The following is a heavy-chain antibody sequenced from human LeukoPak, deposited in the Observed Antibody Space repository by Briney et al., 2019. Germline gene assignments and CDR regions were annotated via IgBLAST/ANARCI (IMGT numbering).Heavy chain of an antibody. CDR1: GFTFSSYG. J-gene: IGHJ4*02. D-gene: IGHD1-26*01. CDR3: AGGGVYSGSYRTYYFDY. Sequence: GGSLRLSCAASGFTFSSYGMHWVRQAPGKGLEWVAFIRYDGSNKYYADSVKGRFTISRDNSKNTLYLQMNSLRAEDTAVYYCAGGGVYSGSYRTYYFDYWGQGTLVTVSS. V-gene: IGHV3-30*02. CDR2: IRYDGSNK.